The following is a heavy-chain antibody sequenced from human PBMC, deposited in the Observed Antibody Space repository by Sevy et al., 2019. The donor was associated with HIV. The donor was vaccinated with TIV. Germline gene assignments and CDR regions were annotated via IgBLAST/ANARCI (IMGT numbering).Heavy chain of an antibody. CDR1: GYTFTSYG. CDR3: AMGLLWFGELLFYFDY. Sequence: ASVKVSCKASGYTFTSYGISWVRQAPGQGLEWMGWIRAYNGNTNYAQKLQGRVTMTTDTSTSTAYMELRSLRSDDTAVYYCAMGLLWFGELLFYFDYWGQGTLVTVSS. CDR2: IRAYNGNT. V-gene: IGHV1-18*01. J-gene: IGHJ4*02. D-gene: IGHD3-10*01.